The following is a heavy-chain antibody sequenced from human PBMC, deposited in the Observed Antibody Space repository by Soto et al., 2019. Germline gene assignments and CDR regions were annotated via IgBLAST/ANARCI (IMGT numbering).Heavy chain of an antibody. D-gene: IGHD3-10*01. V-gene: IGHV3-9*01. J-gene: IGHJ4*02. CDR2: ISWNSGST. CDR1: GFTFDDYA. Sequence: EVQLVESGGGLVQPGRSLRLSCAASGFTFDDYAMHWVRQAPGKGLEWVSGISWNSGSTGYADSVEGRFTISRDNAKKSLYLPMNSLRVEDTALYYCAKDTLYGSGSQQTDYWGQGTLVTGSS. CDR3: AKDTLYGSGSQQTDY.